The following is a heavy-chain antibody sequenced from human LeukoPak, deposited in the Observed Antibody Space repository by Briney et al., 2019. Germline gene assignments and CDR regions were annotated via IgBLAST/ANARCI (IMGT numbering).Heavy chain of an antibody. CDR1: GFTFTDYY. CDR2: VSYTSSST. Sequence: KPGGSLRLSCAASGFTFTDYYMSWIRQAPGKGLEWVSYVSYTSSSTTYADSVKGRFTISRGNAKNSLYLQMNSLRAEDTAVYYCARGQYSFDYWGQGTLVTVSS. D-gene: IGHD2/OR15-2a*01. CDR3: ARGQYSFDY. J-gene: IGHJ4*02. V-gene: IGHV3-11*06.